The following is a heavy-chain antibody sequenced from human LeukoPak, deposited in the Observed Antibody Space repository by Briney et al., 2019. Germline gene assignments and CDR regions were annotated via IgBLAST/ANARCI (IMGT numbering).Heavy chain of an antibody. CDR1: GFTFSSYA. J-gene: IGHJ4*02. D-gene: IGHD4-23*01. CDR3: ARDSLMTTVVPSFDY. V-gene: IGHV3-30*02. CDR2: IRYDGSNK. Sequence: GGSLRLSCAASGFTFSSYAMSWVRQAPGKGLEWVAFIRYDGSNKYYADSVKGRFTISRDNSKNTLYLQMNSLRAEDTAVYYCARDSLMTTVVPSFDYWGQGTLVTVSS.